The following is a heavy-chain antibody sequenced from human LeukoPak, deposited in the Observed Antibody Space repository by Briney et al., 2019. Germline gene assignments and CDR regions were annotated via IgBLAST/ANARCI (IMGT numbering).Heavy chain of an antibody. CDR1: GGSISSSFYY. J-gene: IGHJ5*02. V-gene: IGHV4-39*01. Sequence: SETLSLTCTVSGGSISSSFYYWGWIRQPPGKGLEWIGSIYHSGSTYYNPSLKSRVTISVDTSRNQFSLNLSSVTAADTAVYYCARGCSGWPYNWFDPWGQGTLVTVSS. D-gene: IGHD6-19*01. CDR3: ARGCSGWPYNWFDP. CDR2: IYHSGST.